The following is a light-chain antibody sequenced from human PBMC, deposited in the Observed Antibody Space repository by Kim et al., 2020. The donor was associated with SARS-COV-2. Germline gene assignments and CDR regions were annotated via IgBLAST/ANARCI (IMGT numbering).Light chain of an antibody. CDR3: LQHNSYPHT. Sequence: DIQMTQSPSSLSASVGDRVTITCRASQGIRNYLGWYQQKPGKAPKLLIYAASSLQSGVPSRFSGSGSGTEFTLTISSLQPEDFATYYCLQHNSYPHTFGGGTKVNIK. J-gene: IGKJ4*01. CDR2: AAS. V-gene: IGKV1-17*01. CDR1: QGIRNY.